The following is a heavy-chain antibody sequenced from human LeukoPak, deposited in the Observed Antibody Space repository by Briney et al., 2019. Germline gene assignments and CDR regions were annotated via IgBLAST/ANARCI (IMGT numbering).Heavy chain of an antibody. Sequence: GGSLRLSCTASGFTFGDYAMSWVRQAPGKGLEWVGFIRSKAYGGTTEYAASVKGRFTISRDDSKSIAYLQMNSLKTEDTAVYYCTRADSGYDPFDYWGQGTLVTVSS. CDR3: TRADSGYDPFDY. CDR2: IRSKAYGGTT. CDR1: GFTFGDYA. D-gene: IGHD5-12*01. J-gene: IGHJ4*02. V-gene: IGHV3-49*04.